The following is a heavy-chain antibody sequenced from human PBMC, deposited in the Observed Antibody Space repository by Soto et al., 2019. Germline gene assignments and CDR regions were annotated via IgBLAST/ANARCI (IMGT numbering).Heavy chain of an antibody. D-gene: IGHD3-22*01. CDR2: INHSGRV. Sequence: SETLSLTCAVYGGSFSGHSWTWIRQSPGKGLEWTGDINHSGRVNYSPSLKSRVTISLDTSKNQFSLTLSAVTAADTAMYYCSTRAYDTNGYYRFDPWGQGTLVTVS. CDR3: STRAYDTNGYYRFDP. V-gene: IGHV4-34*01. J-gene: IGHJ5*01. CDR1: GGSFSGHS.